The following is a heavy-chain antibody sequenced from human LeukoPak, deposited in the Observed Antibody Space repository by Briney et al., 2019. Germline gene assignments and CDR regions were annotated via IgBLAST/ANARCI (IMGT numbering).Heavy chain of an antibody. D-gene: IGHD4-23*01. V-gene: IGHV1-8*01. J-gene: IGHJ4*01. CDR1: GYTFTSYD. Sequence: AASVEVSCKASGYTFTSYDINWVRQATGQGLEWMGWMNPNSGNTGYAQKFQGRVTMTRNTSISTAYMELSSLRSEDTAVYYCARVTPTTVVTPDQGFFDNWGHGTLVTVSS. CDR2: MNPNSGNT. CDR3: ARVTPTTVVTPDQGFFDN.